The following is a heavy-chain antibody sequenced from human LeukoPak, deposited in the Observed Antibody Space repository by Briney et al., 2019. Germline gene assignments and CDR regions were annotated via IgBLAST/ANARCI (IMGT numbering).Heavy chain of an antibody. J-gene: IGHJ4*02. CDR2: INSDGGST. Sequence: GGSLRLSRAASGXTFSSYWMHWVRQAPGKGLVWVSRINSDGGSTFYADSVKGRFTISRDNAKNTVYLQMNSLRAEDTGVYYCARAHGWSIDYWGQGTLVTVSS. V-gene: IGHV3-74*01. CDR1: GXTFSSYW. CDR3: ARAHGWSIDY. D-gene: IGHD6-19*01.